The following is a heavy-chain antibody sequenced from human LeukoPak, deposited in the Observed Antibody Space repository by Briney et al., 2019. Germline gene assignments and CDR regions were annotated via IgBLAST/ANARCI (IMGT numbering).Heavy chain of an antibody. CDR3: AREGGWNDFDY. J-gene: IGHJ4*02. Sequence: GGSLRLSCAASGFTFSSYAMSWVRQAPGKGLEWVSSISGSGDYTYYADSVKGRFTISRDNARNSLYLQMNSLRADDTAIYYCAREGGWNDFDYWGQGTLVTVSS. D-gene: IGHD1-1*01. CDR2: ISGSGDYT. V-gene: IGHV3-23*01. CDR1: GFTFSSYA.